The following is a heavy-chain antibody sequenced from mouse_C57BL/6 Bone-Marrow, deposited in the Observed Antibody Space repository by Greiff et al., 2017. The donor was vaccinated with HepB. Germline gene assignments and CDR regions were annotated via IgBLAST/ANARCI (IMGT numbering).Heavy chain of an antibody. V-gene: IGHV5-4*01. CDR3: ARDTHIYYDYDPCAY. CDR1: GFTFSSYA. D-gene: IGHD2-4*01. Sequence: EVQLVESGGGLVKPGGSLKLSCAASGFTFSSYAMSWVRQTPEKRLEWVATISDGGSYTYYPDNVKGRFTISRDNAKNNLYLQMSHLKSEDTAMYYCARDTHIYYDYDPCAYWGQGTLVTVTA. J-gene: IGHJ3*01. CDR2: ISDGGSYT.